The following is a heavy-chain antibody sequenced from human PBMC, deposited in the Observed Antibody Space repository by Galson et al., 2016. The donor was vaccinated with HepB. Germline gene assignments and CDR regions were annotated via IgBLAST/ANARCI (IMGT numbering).Heavy chain of an antibody. CDR1: GFTFSSFA. D-gene: IGHD2/OR15-2a*01. V-gene: IGHV3-23*01. CDR2: IIESGGET. Sequence: SLRLSCAASGFTFSSFAMSWVRQAPGKGLEWVSGIIESGGETFYADSVKGRFTISRDNSKSTLYLQMNSLRAEDTAVYYCAKDYSSVLSSEILFDCWGQGTLVTVSS. J-gene: IGHJ4*02. CDR3: AKDYSSVLSSEILFDC.